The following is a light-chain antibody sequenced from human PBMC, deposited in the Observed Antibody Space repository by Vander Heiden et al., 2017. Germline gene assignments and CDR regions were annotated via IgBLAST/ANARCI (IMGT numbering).Light chain of an antibody. J-gene: IGLJ3*02. CDR3: ETWENSRNGWV. CDR2: ENN. Sequence: KVTLSCSGCSSNIGTDYVSWYPQLPGTAPNLLIYENNKRPSGIPDRFSGSRSGTSATLCTTGLQTGEEADYYCETWENSRNGWVFGGGTKLTVL. V-gene: IGLV1-51*02. CDR1: SSNIGTDY.